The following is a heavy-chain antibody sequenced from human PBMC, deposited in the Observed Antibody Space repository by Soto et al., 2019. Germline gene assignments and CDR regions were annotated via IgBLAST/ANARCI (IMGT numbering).Heavy chain of an antibody. V-gene: IGHV4-59*01. CDR3: AREGLTGTIGLYYYYGMDV. J-gene: IGHJ6*02. CDR1: GGSISSYY. D-gene: IGHD1-7*01. Sequence: QVQLQESGPGLVKPSETLSLTCTVSGGSISSYYWSWIRQPPGKGLEWIGYIYYSGSTNYNPSLTSRVTISVDTSKNQFSLKLSSVTAADTAVYYWAREGLTGTIGLYYYYGMDVWGQGTTVTVSS. CDR2: IYYSGST.